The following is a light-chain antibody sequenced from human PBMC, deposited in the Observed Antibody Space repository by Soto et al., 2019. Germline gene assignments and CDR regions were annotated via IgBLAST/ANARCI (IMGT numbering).Light chain of an antibody. CDR1: SSNIGANYD. CDR2: GNS. J-gene: IGLJ1*01. Sequence: QSVLTQPPSVSGAPGQRVTISCTGSSSNIGANYDVHWYQQLPGTAPKLLIYGNSNRPSGVPDRFSGSKSGTSASLAITGLQAEDEADYYCQSYDSSLGYVFGTGTKLTVL. CDR3: QSYDSSLGYV. V-gene: IGLV1-40*01.